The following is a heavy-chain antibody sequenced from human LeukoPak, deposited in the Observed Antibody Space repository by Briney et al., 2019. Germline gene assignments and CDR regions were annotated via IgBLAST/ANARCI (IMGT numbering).Heavy chain of an antibody. J-gene: IGHJ4*02. CDR3: ARDTAFDY. Sequence: SVKVSCEASGGTFSSYAISWVRQAPGQGLEWMGRIIPILGIANYAQKFQGRVTITADKSTSTAYMELSSLRSEDTAVYYCARDTAFDYWGQGTLVTVSS. V-gene: IGHV1-69*04. D-gene: IGHD5-18*01. CDR2: IIPILGIA. CDR1: GGTFSSYA.